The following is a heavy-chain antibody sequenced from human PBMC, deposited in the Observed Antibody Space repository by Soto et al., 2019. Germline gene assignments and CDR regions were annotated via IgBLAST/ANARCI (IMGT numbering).Heavy chain of an antibody. CDR3: ARDSTVTFYYYYYYCMDV. V-gene: IGHV1-18*01. CDR2: ISAYNGNT. CDR1: GYTFTSYA. D-gene: IGHD4-17*01. J-gene: IGHJ6*03. Sequence: APVKVSCKASGYTFTSYAISWVRQAPGQGLEWMGWISAYNGNTNYAQKLQGRVTMTTDTSTSTAYMELRSLRSDDTAVYYCARDSTVTFYYYYYYCMDVWGKGTTVTVSS.